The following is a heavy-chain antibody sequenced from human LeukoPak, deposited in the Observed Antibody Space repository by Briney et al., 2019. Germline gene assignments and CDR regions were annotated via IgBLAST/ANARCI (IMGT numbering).Heavy chain of an antibody. D-gene: IGHD3-10*01. V-gene: IGHV4-39*01. CDR1: GGSISSSSYY. Sequence: SETLSLTCTVPGGSISSSSYYWGWIRQPPGKGLEWIGSIYYSGSTYYNPSLKSRVTISVDTSKNQFSLKLSSVTAADTAVHYCARHVGIGSYFDYWVQGTLVTVSS. CDR2: IYYSGST. J-gene: IGHJ4*02. CDR3: ARHVGIGSYFDY.